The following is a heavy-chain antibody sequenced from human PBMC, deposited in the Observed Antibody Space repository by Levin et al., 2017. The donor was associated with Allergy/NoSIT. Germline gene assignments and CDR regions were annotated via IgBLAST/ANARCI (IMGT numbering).Heavy chain of an antibody. V-gene: IGHV2-5*02. CDR2: IYWDDDK. J-gene: IGHJ4*02. D-gene: IGHD2-15*01. CDR1: GFSLSTSGVG. CDR3: AHMFVYCSGGSCYSFDY. Sequence: ASGPTLVKPTQTLTLTCTFSGFSLSTSGVGVGWIRPPPGKALEWLALIYWDDDKRYSPSLKSRLTITKDTSKNQVVLTMTNMDPVDTATYYCAHMFVYCSGGSCYSFDYWGQGTLVTVSS.